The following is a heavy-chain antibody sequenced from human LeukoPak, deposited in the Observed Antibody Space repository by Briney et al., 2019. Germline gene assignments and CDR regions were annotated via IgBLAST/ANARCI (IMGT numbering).Heavy chain of an antibody. CDR1: GYTFTGYY. D-gene: IGHD6-13*01. V-gene: IGHV1-2*02. CDR3: ATDRPGIAAAGTYYFDY. J-gene: IGHJ4*02. CDR2: INPNSGGT. Sequence: ASVKVSCKASGYTFTGYYMHWVRQAPRQGLEWMGWINPNSGGTNYAQKFQGRVTMTRDTSISTAYMELSRLRPDDTAVYYCATDRPGIAAAGTYYFDYWGQGTLVTVSS.